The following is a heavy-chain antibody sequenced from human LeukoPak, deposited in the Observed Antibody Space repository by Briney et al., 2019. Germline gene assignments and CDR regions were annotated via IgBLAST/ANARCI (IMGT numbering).Heavy chain of an antibody. CDR3: ARRALDNWYFDV. D-gene: IGHD4/OR15-4a*01. CDR1: DYSIISDYY. J-gene: IGHJ2*01. Sequence: SETLSLTCGVSDYSIISDYYWGWIRQPPGKGLEWIGSIYHSGSTYYNPSLKSRVTISVDTSKNQFSLKLTSVTAADTAVYYCARRALDNWYFDVWGRGTLVTVSS. CDR2: IYHSGST. V-gene: IGHV4-38-2*01.